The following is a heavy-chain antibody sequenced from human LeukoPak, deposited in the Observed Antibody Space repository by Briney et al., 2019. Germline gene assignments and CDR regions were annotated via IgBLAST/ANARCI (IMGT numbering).Heavy chain of an antibody. D-gene: IGHD3-9*01. CDR1: GYTFTSYD. V-gene: IGHV1-8*01. Sequence: ASVKVSCKASGYTFTSYDINWVRQATGQGLEWMGWMNPNSGNTGYAQKFQGRVTMTRDTSISTAYMELSRLRSDDTAVYYCARDNYDILTGPNYYYYYGMDVWGQGTTVTVSS. CDR2: MNPNSGNT. CDR3: ARDNYDILTGPNYYYYYGMDV. J-gene: IGHJ6*02.